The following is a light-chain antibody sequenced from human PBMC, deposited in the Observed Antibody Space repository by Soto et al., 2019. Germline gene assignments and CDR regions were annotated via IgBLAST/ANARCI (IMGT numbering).Light chain of an antibody. J-gene: IGKJ1*01. CDR3: QQSYSTPPT. CDR2: AAS. Sequence: DIQMTQSPSSLSASVGDRVTITCWASQSISGYLNWYKQTQGKAPKFLSYAASSLQSGVPPRFSGSGSGTDFTLTISSLQPEDFETYYCQQSYSTPPTFGQGTKVDI. CDR1: QSISGY. V-gene: IGKV1-39*01.